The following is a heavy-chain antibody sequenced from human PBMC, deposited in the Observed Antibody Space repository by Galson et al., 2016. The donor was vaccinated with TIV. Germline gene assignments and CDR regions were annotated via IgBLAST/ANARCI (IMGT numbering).Heavy chain of an antibody. CDR3: SSASHLVPTVHHY. Sequence: SVKVSCKASGGTFSSYDISWLRQIPGQGFEWMGRINPAVGLIKYAERFQGRFTITAAYMELSSLRSEDQAVYYCSSASHLVPTVHHYWGQGTLVTVSS. D-gene: IGHD3-3*02. CDR1: GGTFSSYD. V-gene: IGHV1-69*04. J-gene: IGHJ4*02. CDR2: INPAVGLI.